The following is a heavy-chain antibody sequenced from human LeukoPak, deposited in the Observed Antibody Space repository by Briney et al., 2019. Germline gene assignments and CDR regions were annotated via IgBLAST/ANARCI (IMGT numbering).Heavy chain of an antibody. J-gene: IGHJ4*02. Sequence: SETLSPTCAVYGGSFSGYYWSWIRQPPAKGLELIGEINHSGSTNYNPSLKSRVTISVDTSKNQFSLKLSSVTAADTAVYYCARGNIAVAEYYFDYWGQGTLVTVSS. V-gene: IGHV4-34*01. CDR1: GGSFSGYY. D-gene: IGHD6-19*01. CDR3: ARGNIAVAEYYFDY. CDR2: INHSGST.